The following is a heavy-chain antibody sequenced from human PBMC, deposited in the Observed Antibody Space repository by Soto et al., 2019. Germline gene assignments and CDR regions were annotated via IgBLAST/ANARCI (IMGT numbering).Heavy chain of an antibody. CDR2: INHSGST. Sequence: SETLSLTCAVYGGSFSGYYWSWIRQPPGKGLEWLGEINHSGSTNYNPSLKSRVTISVDTSKNQFSLKLSSVTAADTAVYYCARGKGTGYYYGMDVWGQGTTVTVSS. J-gene: IGHJ6*02. D-gene: IGHD3-10*01. V-gene: IGHV4-34*01. CDR3: ARGKGTGYYYGMDV. CDR1: GGSFSGYY.